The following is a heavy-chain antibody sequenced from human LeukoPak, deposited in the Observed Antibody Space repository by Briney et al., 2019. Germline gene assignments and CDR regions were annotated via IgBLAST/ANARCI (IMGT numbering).Heavy chain of an antibody. V-gene: IGHV4-4*07. CDR1: GGSISSYY. J-gene: IGHJ4*02. CDR2: IYTSGST. Sequence: SETLSLTCTVSGGSISSYYWSWIRQPAGKGLEWIGRIYTSGSTSYKPSLKSRDTMSVDTSKNQFSLKLSSVTAADTAVYYCARVARRDYSNYDCWGQGTLVTVSS. CDR3: ARVARRDYSNYDC. D-gene: IGHD4-11*01.